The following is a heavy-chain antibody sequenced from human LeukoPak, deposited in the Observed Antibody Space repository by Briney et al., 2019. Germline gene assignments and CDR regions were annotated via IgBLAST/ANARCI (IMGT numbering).Heavy chain of an antibody. CDR2: INPNSGGT. V-gene: IGHV1-2*02. CDR1: GYTFTGYY. J-gene: IGHJ5*02. D-gene: IGHD1-7*01. CDR3: ARDRVWNYEVAEFDP. Sequence: ASVKVSCKASGYTFTGYYMHWVRQAPGQGLEWMGWINPNSGGTKYAQKFQGRVTMTRDTSISTAYMELSRLRSDDTAVYYCARDRVWNYEVAEFDPWGQGTLVTVSS.